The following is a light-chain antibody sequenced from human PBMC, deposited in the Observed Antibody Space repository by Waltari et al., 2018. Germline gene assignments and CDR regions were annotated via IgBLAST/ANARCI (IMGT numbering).Light chain of an antibody. V-gene: IGKV1-9*01. Sequence: LLTQSPVSLSASVGDTVTLTCRASEDVRIYLAWVQQKPGRAPNLLIFGVSTLQSGVPSRFSGAGYGTDFTLTISGLQPEDSATYYCQHLVRYPLSFGGGTKVEIQ. CDR1: EDVRIY. J-gene: IGKJ4*01. CDR2: GVS. CDR3: QHLVRYPLS.